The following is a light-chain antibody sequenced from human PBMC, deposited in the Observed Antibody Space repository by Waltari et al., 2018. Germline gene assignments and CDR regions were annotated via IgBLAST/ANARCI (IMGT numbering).Light chain of an antibody. V-gene: IGKV3-15*01. Sequence: VMTQSPATLSVSPGESATLSCRASQSVGSDLAWYQQKPGQAPRLLMYSASTRATGIPARFIGSGSGTEFTLTISSLQSEDFAVYYCQHYYNWPPLTFGGGTKVEIK. CDR2: SAS. CDR3: QHYYNWPPLT. J-gene: IGKJ4*01. CDR1: QSVGSD.